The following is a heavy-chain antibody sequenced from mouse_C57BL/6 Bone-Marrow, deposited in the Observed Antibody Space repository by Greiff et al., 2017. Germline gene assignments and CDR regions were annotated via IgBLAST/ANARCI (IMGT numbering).Heavy chain of an antibody. J-gene: IGHJ4*01. D-gene: IGHD2-10*01. V-gene: IGHV1-20*01. CDR1: GYSFTGYF. CDR2: INPYNGDT. Sequence: EVKVEESGPELVKPGDSVKISCKASGYSFTGYFMNWVMQSHGKSLEWIGRINPYNGDTFYNQKFKGKATLTVDKSSSTAHMELRSLTSEDSAVYYCARLSLLKDYWGQGTSVTVSS. CDR3: ARLSLLKDY.